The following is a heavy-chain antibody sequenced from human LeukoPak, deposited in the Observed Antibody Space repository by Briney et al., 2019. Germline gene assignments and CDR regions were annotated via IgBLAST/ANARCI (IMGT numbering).Heavy chain of an antibody. CDR3: AKLGVSLSGYGYGNPFDY. D-gene: IGHD5-18*01. CDR1: GFTFTTYV. J-gene: IGHJ4*02. CDR2: ISGSGGST. V-gene: IGHV3-23*01. Sequence: GGSLRLSCAASGFTFTTYVMSWVRQAPGKGLEWVSGISGSGGSTYYADSVKGRFTISRDNSKNTLYLQMSSLRADDTAVYYCAKLGVSLSGYGYGNPFDYWGQGTLVTVSS.